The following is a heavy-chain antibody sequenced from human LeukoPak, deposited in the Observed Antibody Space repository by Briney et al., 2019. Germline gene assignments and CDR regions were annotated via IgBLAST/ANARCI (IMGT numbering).Heavy chain of an antibody. CDR3: ARARGGNRIGY. V-gene: IGHV3-66*01. D-gene: IGHD4-23*01. CDR1: GFTVSSNY. Sequence: GGSLRLSCAAPGFTVSSNYMSWVRQAPGKGLEWVSVIYSGGSTYYADSVKGRFTISRDNSKNTLYLQMNSLRAEDTAVYYCARARGGNRIGYWGQGTLATVSS. J-gene: IGHJ4*02. CDR2: IYSGGST.